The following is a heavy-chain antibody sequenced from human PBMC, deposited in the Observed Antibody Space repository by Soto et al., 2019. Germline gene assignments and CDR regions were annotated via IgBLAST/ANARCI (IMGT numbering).Heavy chain of an antibody. Sequence: EASVKVSCKASGYTFTSYDINWVRQATGQGLEWMGWMNPNSGNTGYAQKFQGRVTMTRNTSISTAYMELSSLRSEDTAVYHCARGATMMTDAFDIWGQGTMVTVSS. D-gene: IGHD3-22*01. CDR2: MNPNSGNT. J-gene: IGHJ3*02. CDR1: GYTFTSYD. V-gene: IGHV1-8*01. CDR3: ARGATMMTDAFDI.